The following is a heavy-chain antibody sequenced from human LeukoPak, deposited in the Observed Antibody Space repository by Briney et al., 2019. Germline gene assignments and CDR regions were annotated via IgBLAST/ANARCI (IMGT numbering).Heavy chain of an antibody. V-gene: IGHV3-30*01. CDR1: GFTFSSYA. J-gene: IGHJ4*02. CDR3: ARAGGSSWYFDY. D-gene: IGHD6-13*01. CDR2: ISYDGSNK. Sequence: GGSLRLSCAASGFTFSSYAMHWVRQAPGKGLEWVAVISYDGSNKYYADSVKGRFTISRDNFKNTLYLQMNSLRAEDTAVYYCARAGGSSWYFDYWGQGTLVTVSS.